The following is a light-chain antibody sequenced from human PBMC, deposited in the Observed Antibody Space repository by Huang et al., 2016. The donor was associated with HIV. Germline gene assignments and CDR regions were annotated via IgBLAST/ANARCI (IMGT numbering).Light chain of an antibody. V-gene: IGKV3-11*01. CDR1: RSVDSY. CDR3: QHRRDWPPIFT. CDR2: DAS. J-gene: IGKJ3*01. Sequence: EIVLAQSPATLSLSPGEIATLSCRASRSVDSYLAWYQHKPGQDPRLLVYDASNRSTGTPTRFTGSGFGTDFTLTVSSLEPEDSAVYYCQHRRDWPPIFTFGPGTKVDIK.